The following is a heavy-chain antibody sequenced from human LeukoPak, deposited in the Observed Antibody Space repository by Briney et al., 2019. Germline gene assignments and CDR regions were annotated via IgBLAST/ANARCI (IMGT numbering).Heavy chain of an antibody. V-gene: IGHV3-30*18. CDR2: ISYDGSNK. CDR1: GFTFSSYG. D-gene: IGHD1-26*01. CDR3: AKARWELPFDY. J-gene: IGHJ4*02. Sequence: GGSLRLSCAASGFTFSSYGMHWVRQAPGKGLEWVAVISYDGSNKYYADSVKGRFTISRDNSKNTLYLQMNSLGAEDTAVYYCAKARWELPFDYWGQGTLVTVSS.